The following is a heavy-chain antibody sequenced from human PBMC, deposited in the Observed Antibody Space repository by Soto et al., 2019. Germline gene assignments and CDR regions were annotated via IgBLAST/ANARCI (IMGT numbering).Heavy chain of an antibody. D-gene: IGHD3-3*01. CDR1: GFTFGSYA. J-gene: IGHJ4*02. CDR3: SKGTGSSGYSPIGF. CDR2: ISGSGST. Sequence: GGSLRLSCAASGFTFGSYAMSLVRQAPGKGLEWVSAISGSGSTYYADSVKGRFTISRDNSKNTLHLQMNSLGAEDTAVYYCSKGTGSSGYSPIGFWGQGALVTVSS. V-gene: IGHV3-23*01.